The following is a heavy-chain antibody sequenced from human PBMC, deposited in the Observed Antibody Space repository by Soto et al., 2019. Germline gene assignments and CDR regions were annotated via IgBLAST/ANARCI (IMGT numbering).Heavy chain of an antibody. J-gene: IGHJ4*02. CDR3: ASSSYGYTFYDY. D-gene: IGHD5-18*01. V-gene: IGHV4-30-4*01. CDR2: IYYSGST. Sequence: QVQLQASGPGLVKPSQTLSLTCTVSGGSISSGDYYWSWILQPPGKFLEWIGYIYYSGSTYYNPSLKRRVTISVDTSKNQFSLKLSSVTAADTAVYYCASSSYGYTFYDYWGQGTLVTVSS. CDR1: GGSISSGDYY.